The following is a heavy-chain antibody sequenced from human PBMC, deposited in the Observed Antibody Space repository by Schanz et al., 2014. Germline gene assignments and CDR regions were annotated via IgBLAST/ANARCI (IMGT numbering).Heavy chain of an antibody. V-gene: IGHV3-48*02. Sequence: EVQLVESGGGLVQPGGSLRLSCEASGFTFSNYNMNWVRQAPGKGLEWVSYISRSSSTIYYTDSVKGRFTISRDNAKNSVFLQMNGLRDEDTAVYYCATETYSSSWCFDYWGQGILVTVSS. J-gene: IGHJ4*02. CDR2: ISRSSSTI. CDR1: GFTFSNYN. CDR3: ATETYSSSWCFDY. D-gene: IGHD6-13*01.